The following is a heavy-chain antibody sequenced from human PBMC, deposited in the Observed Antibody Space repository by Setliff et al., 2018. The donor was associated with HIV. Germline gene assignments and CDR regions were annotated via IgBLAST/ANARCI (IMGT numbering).Heavy chain of an antibody. CDR2: IRTQPYGVTT. Sequence: PGGSLRLSCAASGFTLSDYYMSWIRQAPGKGLEWVGLIRTQPYGVTTEYAASVKGRFTISRDDSLGIAYLQLNSLKSEDTAIYYCTRTPGAWQNYFDYWGQGTPVTVSS. CDR3: TRTPGAWQNYFDY. J-gene: IGHJ4*02. D-gene: IGHD2-15*01. CDR1: GFTLSDYY. V-gene: IGHV3-49*03.